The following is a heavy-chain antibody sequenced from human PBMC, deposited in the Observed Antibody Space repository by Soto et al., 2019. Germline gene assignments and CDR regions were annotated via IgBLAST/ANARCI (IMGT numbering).Heavy chain of an antibody. CDR3: ARDPSPDYYYYGMDV. Sequence: SETLSLTCTVSGGSVSSGSYYWSWIRQPPGKGLEWIGYIYYSGSTNYNPSLKSRVTISVDTSKNQFSLKLSSVTAADTAVYYCARDPSPDYYYYGMDVWGQGTTVTVSS. V-gene: IGHV4-61*01. CDR1: GGSVSSGSYY. CDR2: IYYSGST. J-gene: IGHJ6*02.